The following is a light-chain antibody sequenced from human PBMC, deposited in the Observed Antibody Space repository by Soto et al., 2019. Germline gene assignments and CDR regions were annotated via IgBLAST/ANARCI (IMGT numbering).Light chain of an antibody. V-gene: IGLV8-61*01. CDR2: STT. CDR1: SGSVSTSNY. CDR3: VLYMGSGISV. Sequence: QTVVTQEPSFSVSPGGTVTLTCGLTSGSVSTSNYPSWHQQTPGQAPRTLIYSTTTRSSGGPDRFSGSILGNRAALTITGAQADDESDYYCVLYMGSGISVFGGGTKLTVL. J-gene: IGLJ2*01.